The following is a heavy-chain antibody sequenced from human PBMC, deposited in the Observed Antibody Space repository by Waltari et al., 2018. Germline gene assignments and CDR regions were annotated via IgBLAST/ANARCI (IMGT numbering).Heavy chain of an antibody. D-gene: IGHD2-2*01. CDR1: GFTFDDYA. CDR3: AKEGFAGCSSTSCNRFDY. V-gene: IGHV3-9*01. CDR2: ISWNSGSI. Sequence: EVQLVESGGGLVQPGRSLRLSCAASGFTFDDYAMHWVRQAPGKGLEWVSGISWNSGSIGYADYVKGRFTIARDNAKNSLYLQMNSLRAEDTALYYCAKEGFAGCSSTSCNRFDYWGQGTLVTVSS. J-gene: IGHJ4*02.